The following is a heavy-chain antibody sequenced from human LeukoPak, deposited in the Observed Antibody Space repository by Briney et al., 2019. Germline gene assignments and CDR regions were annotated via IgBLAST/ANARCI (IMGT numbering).Heavy chain of an antibody. CDR1: GFTVSNNY. D-gene: IGHD1-26*01. CDR3: ARRQRGSYDFDY. CDR2: IYSGGNT. V-gene: IGHV3-53*01. J-gene: IGHJ4*02. Sequence: GGSLRLSRAASGFTVSNNYMGWVRQAPGKGLEWVSLIYSGGNTYYADSVKGRFTISRDNSKNTLYLQMNSLRAEDTAVYYCARRQRGSYDFDYWGQGTLVTVSS.